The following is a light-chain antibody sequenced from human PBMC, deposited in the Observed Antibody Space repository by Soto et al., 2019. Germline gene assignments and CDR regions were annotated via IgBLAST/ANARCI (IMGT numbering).Light chain of an antibody. Sequence: ALTQPASVSGSPGQSITISCTGSSNDIGAYKYVSWYQQYPGKAPKLIIFEVSNRPSGVSNRFSGSTSGNTASLTIAGLQAEDEADYHCSSYTTGSTLYVFGGGTKV. CDR2: EVS. V-gene: IGLV2-14*01. J-gene: IGLJ1*01. CDR1: SNDIGAYKY. CDR3: SSYTTGSTLYV.